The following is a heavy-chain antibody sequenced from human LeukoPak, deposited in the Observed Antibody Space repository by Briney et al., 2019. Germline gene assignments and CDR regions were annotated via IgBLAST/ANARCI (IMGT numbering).Heavy chain of an antibody. CDR2: ISSSGSTI. CDR1: GFSFSTSG. CDR3: AGDYYDSSGYYFDY. V-gene: IGHV3-11*04. Sequence: GGSLRLSCAASGFSFSTSGMSWIRQAPGKGLEWVSYISSSGSTIYYADSVKGRFTISRDNAKNSLYLQMNSLRAEDTAVYYCAGDYYDSSGYYFDYWGQGTLVTVSS. J-gene: IGHJ4*02. D-gene: IGHD3-22*01.